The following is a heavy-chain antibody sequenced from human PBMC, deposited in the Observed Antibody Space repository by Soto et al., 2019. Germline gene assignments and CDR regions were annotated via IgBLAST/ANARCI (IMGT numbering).Heavy chain of an antibody. CDR2: ISSSSSYI. J-gene: IGHJ4*02. CDR1: VFTFSIYS. Sequence: PREALPLSCAASVFTFSIYSMTWVRQAPGKGLDWVSSISSSSSYIYYAHSVKGRFTISRDNAKNSLYLQMNSLRAEDTAVYYCARDQDTMVRGVTDYWGQGTMVTVSS. V-gene: IGHV3-21*01. CDR3: ARDQDTMVRGVTDY. D-gene: IGHD3-10*01.